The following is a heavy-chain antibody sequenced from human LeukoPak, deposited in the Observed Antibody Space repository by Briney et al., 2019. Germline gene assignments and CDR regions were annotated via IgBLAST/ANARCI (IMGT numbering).Heavy chain of an antibody. V-gene: IGHV4-30-2*01. CDR1: GGSISSGGYY. J-gene: IGHJ5*02. CDR3: ARGEAPVPGWFDP. D-gene: IGHD6-6*01. Sequence: SSQTLSLTCTVSGGSISSGGYYWSWIRQPPGKGLEWIGYIYHSGSTNYNPSLKSRVTISVDKSKNQFSLKLSSVTAADTAVYYCARGEAPVPGWFDPWGQGTLVTVSS. CDR2: IYHSGST.